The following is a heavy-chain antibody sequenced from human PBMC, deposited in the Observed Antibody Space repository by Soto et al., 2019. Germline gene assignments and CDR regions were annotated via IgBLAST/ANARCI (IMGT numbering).Heavy chain of an antibody. D-gene: IGHD3-9*01. CDR3: ARRPLRYFDWLLASLWFDP. CDR1: GGSISSSIYY. Sequence: SETRSLTWTVSGGSISSSIYYWVWIRQPPGKGLDWIGSIYYSGSTYYNPSLKSRVTISVDTSKNQFSLKLSSVTAADTAVYYCARRPLRYFDWLLASLWFDPWGQGTLVTVSS. CDR2: IYYSGST. V-gene: IGHV4-39*01. J-gene: IGHJ5*02.